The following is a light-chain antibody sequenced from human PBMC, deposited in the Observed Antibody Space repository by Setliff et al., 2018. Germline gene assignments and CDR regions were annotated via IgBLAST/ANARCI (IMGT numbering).Light chain of an antibody. V-gene: IGLV2-14*01. CDR3: SSYTGSNSHV. CDR2: DVG. J-gene: IGLJ1*01. Sequence: ALPQPASVSGSPGQSITISCTGSSSDVGGYNHVSWYQQHPGKAPKLMIYDVGKRPSGVSNRFSGSKSGNTASLTISGLQAEDEADYYCSSYTGSNSHVFGTGTKVTVL. CDR1: SSDVGGYNH.